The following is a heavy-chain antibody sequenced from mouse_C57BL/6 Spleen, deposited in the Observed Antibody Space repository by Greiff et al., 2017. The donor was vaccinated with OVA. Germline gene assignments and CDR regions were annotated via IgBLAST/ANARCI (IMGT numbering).Heavy chain of an antibody. Sequence: DVKLQESGPGLVKPSQSLSLTCSVTGYSITSGYYWNWIRQFPGNKLEWMGYISYDGSNNYNPSLKNRISITRDTSKNQFFLKLNSVTTEDTATYYCARGGWDDAMDYWGQGTSVTVSS. D-gene: IGHD4-1*01. V-gene: IGHV3-6*01. J-gene: IGHJ4*01. CDR1: GYSITSGYY. CDR3: ARGGWDDAMDY. CDR2: ISYDGSN.